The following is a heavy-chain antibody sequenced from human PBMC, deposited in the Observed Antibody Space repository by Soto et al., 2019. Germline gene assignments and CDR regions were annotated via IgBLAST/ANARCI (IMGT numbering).Heavy chain of an antibody. Sequence: QVQLVQSGTEVKKPGSSVKVSCKASGDTFSFYTINWVRQAPGLGLEWVGRINPIVSMSNYAQKFQGGVSMTADKSTGAAYMELRSLRSDDTAMYFCAASYGSGYRAFDYWGQGALVIVSS. CDR3: AASYGSGYRAFDY. V-gene: IGHV1-69*02. CDR2: INPIVSMS. CDR1: GDTFSFYT. J-gene: IGHJ4*02. D-gene: IGHD3-10*01.